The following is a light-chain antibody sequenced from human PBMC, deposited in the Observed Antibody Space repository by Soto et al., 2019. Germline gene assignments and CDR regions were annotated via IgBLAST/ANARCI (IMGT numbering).Light chain of an antibody. CDR3: QHYGGMWT. J-gene: IGKJ1*01. CDR1: QSISSW. CDR2: DAL. V-gene: IGKV1-5*01. Sequence: DIQMTQSPATLSASVGDRVTICSRASQSISSWLAWYQQKPGKAPKLLIYDALNLESGVPSRFRGSGYGTEFSLTIRSLQPDDFATYCCQHYGGMWTFGRGTKVDIK.